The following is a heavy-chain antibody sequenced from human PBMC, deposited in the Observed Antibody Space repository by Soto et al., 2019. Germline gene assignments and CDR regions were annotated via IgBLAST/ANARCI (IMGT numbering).Heavy chain of an antibody. CDR2: ISSSSSYI. CDR3: ARDGGYDFWSGFRSLDYYYMDV. J-gene: IGHJ6*03. D-gene: IGHD3-3*01. CDR1: GFTFSSYS. Sequence: GGSLRLSCAASGFTFSSYSMNWVRQAPGKGLEWVSSISSSSSYIYYADSVKGRFTISRDNGKNSLYLQMNSLRAEDTAVYYCARDGGYDFWSGFRSLDYYYMDVWGKGTTVTVSS. V-gene: IGHV3-21*01.